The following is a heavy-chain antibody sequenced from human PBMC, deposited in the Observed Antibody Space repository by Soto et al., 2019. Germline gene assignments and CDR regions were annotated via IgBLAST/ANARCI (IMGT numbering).Heavy chain of an antibody. D-gene: IGHD6-19*01. CDR2: MNPNSGNT. V-gene: IGHV1-8*01. J-gene: IGHJ4*02. CDR1: GYTFTSYD. Sequence: QVQLVQSGAEVKKPGASVKVSCKASGYTFTSYDINWVRQATGQGLEWMGWMNPNSGNTGYAQKFQGRVTLTRHTSVSTAYMELSRLRSEDTAVYYCARVRTVAGNDYWGQGTLVTVSS. CDR3: ARVRTVAGNDY.